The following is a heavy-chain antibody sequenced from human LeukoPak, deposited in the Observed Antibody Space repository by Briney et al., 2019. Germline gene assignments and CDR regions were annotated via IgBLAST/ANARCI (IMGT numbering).Heavy chain of an antibody. D-gene: IGHD2-8*02. V-gene: IGHV4-39*01. CDR1: GGSIISSSYN. CDR2: IYYSGTT. J-gene: IGHJ5*02. Sequence: SETLSLTCTVSGGSIISSSYNWGWIRQPPGKGLEWIGTIYYSGTTYYNPSLQSRVTISVDTSKNEFSLKVNSVTAADTAVYYCARLPTGFPNWFDPWGQGTRATVSS. CDR3: ARLPTGFPNWFDP.